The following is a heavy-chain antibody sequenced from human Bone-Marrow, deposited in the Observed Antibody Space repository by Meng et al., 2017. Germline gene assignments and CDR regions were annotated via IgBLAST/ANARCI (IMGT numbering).Heavy chain of an antibody. Sequence: GESLKISCAASGFTFSSYAMSWGRQAPGKGLEWVSAISGSGGSTYYADSVKGRFTISRDNSKNTLYLQMNSLRAEDTAVYYCAKDPALAAAAQRTNDDFDIWGQGTMVTVSS. CDR1: GFTFSSYA. J-gene: IGHJ3*02. CDR2: ISGSGGST. V-gene: IGHV3-23*01. CDR3: AKDPALAAAAQRTNDDFDI. D-gene: IGHD6-13*01.